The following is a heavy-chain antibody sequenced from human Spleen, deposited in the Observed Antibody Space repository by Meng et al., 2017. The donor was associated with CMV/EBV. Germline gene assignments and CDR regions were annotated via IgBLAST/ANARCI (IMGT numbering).Heavy chain of an antibody. CDR2: ISGGGGST. V-gene: IGHV3-23*01. CDR1: GFTFSSYA. D-gene: IGHD1-26*01. J-gene: IGHJ4*02. Sequence: GESLKISCAASGFTFSSYAMSWVRQAPGKGLEWVSAISGGGGSTYYADSVKGRFTISRDNSKNTLYLQMNSLRAEDTAVYYCAKRELHGILYFDYWGQGTLVTVSS. CDR3: AKRELHGILYFDY.